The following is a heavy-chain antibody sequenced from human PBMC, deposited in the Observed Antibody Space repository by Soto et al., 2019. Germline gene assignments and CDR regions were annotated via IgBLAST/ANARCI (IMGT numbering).Heavy chain of an antibody. D-gene: IGHD5-18*01. J-gene: IGHJ3*02. V-gene: IGHV3-23*01. Sequence: EVQLLESGGGLVQPGGSLRLSCAASGFTFSSYAMTWARQAPGKGLEWVSAISGSGITTYYADSVKGRFTISRDNSKNTLYLQMNSLRAEDTAVYYCAKDRGYSYGYDAFDIWGQGTMVTVSS. CDR3: AKDRGYSYGYDAFDI. CDR1: GFTFSSYA. CDR2: ISGSGITT.